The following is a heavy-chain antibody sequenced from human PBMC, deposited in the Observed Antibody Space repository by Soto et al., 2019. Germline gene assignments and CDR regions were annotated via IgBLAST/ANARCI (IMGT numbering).Heavy chain of an antibody. CDR1: GFSLSTNGVG. CDR3: AHSFQLRIFDF. J-gene: IGHJ4*02. V-gene: IGHV2-5*02. D-gene: IGHD3-10*01. Sequence: QITLKESGPTLVKPTQTLTLACDFSGFSLSTNGVGVGWIRQPPGKALEWLALIYWDDDKRYSPSLKDRLSIIKDTSKNQVVLTMTNLDPVDTATYYCAHSFQLRIFDFWGPGTLVTVSS. CDR2: IYWDDDK.